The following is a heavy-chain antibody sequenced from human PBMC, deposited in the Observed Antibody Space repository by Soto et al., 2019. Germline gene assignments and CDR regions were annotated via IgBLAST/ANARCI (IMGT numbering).Heavy chain of an antibody. D-gene: IGHD3-3*01. Sequence: ASVKVSFKASGYTFTGYYMHWVRQAPGQGLEWMGWINPNSGGTNYAQKFQGRVTMTRDTSISTAYMELSRLRSDDTAVYYCARGLRFLEWLSYDAFDIWGQGTMVTVSS. CDR1: GYTFTGYY. CDR3: ARGLRFLEWLSYDAFDI. J-gene: IGHJ3*02. CDR2: INPNSGGT. V-gene: IGHV1-2*02.